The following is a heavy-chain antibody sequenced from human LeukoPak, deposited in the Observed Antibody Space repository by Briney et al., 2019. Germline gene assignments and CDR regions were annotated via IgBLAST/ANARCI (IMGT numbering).Heavy chain of an antibody. CDR1: GYTFTSYY. CDR3: ARDSSIITRSSFIDY. CDR2: INPSGGST. Sequence: ASVKVSCKASGYTFTSYYMHWVRQAPGQGLEWMGIINPSGGSTSYAQKFQGRVTMTRDTSTSTVYMDLSSLRSEDTAVYYCARDSSIITRSSFIDYWGRGTLVTVSS. D-gene: IGHD6-6*01. J-gene: IGHJ4*02. V-gene: IGHV1-46*01.